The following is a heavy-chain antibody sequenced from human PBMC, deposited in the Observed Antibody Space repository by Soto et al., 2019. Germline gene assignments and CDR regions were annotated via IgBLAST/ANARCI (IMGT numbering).Heavy chain of an antibody. V-gene: IGHV1-18*01. Sequence: QVQLVQSGAEVKQPGDSVNVSCKASGYTFTHYGVSWVRQAPGQGLEWLGRISNDNGNTNYAENFQGRVTMTTDSTTTTVYMEVTSMRLDATAADYCVGFKQRSFLDVWGEWTTVTVSS. CDR3: VGFKQRSFLDV. D-gene: IGHD6-25*01. J-gene: IGHJ6*04. CDR2: ISNDNGNT. CDR1: GYTFTHYG.